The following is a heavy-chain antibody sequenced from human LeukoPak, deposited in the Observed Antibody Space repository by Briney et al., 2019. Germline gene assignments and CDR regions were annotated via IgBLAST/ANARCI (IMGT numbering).Heavy chain of an antibody. CDR2: IIPIIGTA. CDR1: GGTFSSYT. V-gene: IGHV1-69*13. Sequence: SVTVSCKASGGTFSSYTISWVRQAPGQGLEWMGGIIPIIGTAKYAQKFQDRVTITADDSTTTSYMELSRLIPEDTAVYYCATDVAGAFGTKALDSWGQGTLVTVSS. D-gene: IGHD3-3*02. CDR3: ATDVAGAFGTKALDS. J-gene: IGHJ4*02.